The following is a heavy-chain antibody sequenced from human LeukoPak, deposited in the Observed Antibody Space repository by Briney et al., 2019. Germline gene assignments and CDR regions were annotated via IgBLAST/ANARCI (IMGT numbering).Heavy chain of an antibody. V-gene: IGHV3-48*02. CDR3: ARVQYYYGSGYREFDY. Sequence: QPGGSMRLSCAASGFTFSSYSMNWVRQAPGKGLEWVSYISSSSNTIYYADSVKGRFTISRDNAKNSLYLQMNSLRDEDTAVYYCARVQYYYGSGYREFDYWGQGTLVIVSS. J-gene: IGHJ4*02. D-gene: IGHD3-10*01. CDR1: GFTFSSYS. CDR2: ISSSSNTI.